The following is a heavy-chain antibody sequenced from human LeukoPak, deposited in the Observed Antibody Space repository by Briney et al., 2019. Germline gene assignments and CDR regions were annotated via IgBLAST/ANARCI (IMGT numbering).Heavy chain of an antibody. J-gene: IGHJ3*02. Sequence: GGSLRLSCAASGFTVSSNYMSWVRQAPGKGLEWVSVIYSGGSTYYADSVKGRFTISRDNSKNTLYLQMNSMRAEDTAVYYCARDPPSWRNGAFDIWGQGTMVTVSS. D-gene: IGHD2-15*01. CDR3: ARDPPSWRNGAFDI. CDR1: GFTVSSNY. CDR2: IYSGGST. V-gene: IGHV3-53*01.